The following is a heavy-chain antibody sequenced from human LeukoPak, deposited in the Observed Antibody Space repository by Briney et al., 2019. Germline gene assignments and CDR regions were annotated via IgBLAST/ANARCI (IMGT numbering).Heavy chain of an antibody. CDR2: IYYSGST. CDR1: GGSISSSSYY. Sequence: SETLSLTCTVSGGSISSSSYYWGWIRQPPGKGLEWIGSIYYSGSTYYNPSLKSRVTISVDTSKNQFSLKLSSVAAADTAVYYCARHGYSSGWREYYFDYWGQGTLVTVSS. CDR3: ARHGYSSGWREYYFDY. D-gene: IGHD6-19*01. V-gene: IGHV4-39*01. J-gene: IGHJ4*02.